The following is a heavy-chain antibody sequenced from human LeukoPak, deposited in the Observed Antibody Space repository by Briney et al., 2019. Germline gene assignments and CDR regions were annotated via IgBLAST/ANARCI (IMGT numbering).Heavy chain of an antibody. D-gene: IGHD3-22*01. CDR1: GYTFTIYG. Sequence: ASVKVSCKTSGYTFTIYGISWVRQAPGQGLEWMGWISAYNGNPNYAQKLQGRVTMTTDTSTSTAYMELRSLRSDDTAVYYCARDCDRSGYYCYWGQGTLVTVSS. CDR3: ARDCDRSGYYCY. CDR2: ISAYNGNP. V-gene: IGHV1-18*01. J-gene: IGHJ4*02.